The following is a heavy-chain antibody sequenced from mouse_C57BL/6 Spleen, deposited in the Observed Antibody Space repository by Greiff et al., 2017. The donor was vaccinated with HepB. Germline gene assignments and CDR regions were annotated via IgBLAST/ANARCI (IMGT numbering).Heavy chain of an antibody. V-gene: IGHV1-64*01. J-gene: IGHJ2*01. Sequence: QVQLQQPGAELVKPGASVKLSCKASGYTFTSYWMHWVKQRPGQGLEWIGMIHPNSGSTNYNEKFKSKATLTVDKSSSTAYMQLSSLTSEDSAVYYCARWGNGTTNCDYWGQGTTLTVSS. CDR1: GYTFTSYW. CDR2: IHPNSGST. CDR3: ARWGNGTTNCDY. D-gene: IGHD2-1*01.